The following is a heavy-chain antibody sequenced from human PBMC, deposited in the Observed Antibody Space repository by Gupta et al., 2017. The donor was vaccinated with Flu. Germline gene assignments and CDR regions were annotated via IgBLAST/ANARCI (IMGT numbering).Heavy chain of an antibody. Sequence: EVQLLESGGGLVQPGGSLRLSCSASGFTFSSYAMSWVRQAPGKGLEWVSAISGSGGSTYYADSVKGRFTISRDNSKNTLYLQMNSLRAEDTAVYYCAKGVVGANFAFDIWGQGTMVTVSS. CDR2: ISGSGGST. J-gene: IGHJ3*02. CDR1: GFTFSSYA. CDR3: AKGVVGANFAFDI. D-gene: IGHD1-26*01. V-gene: IGHV3-23*01.